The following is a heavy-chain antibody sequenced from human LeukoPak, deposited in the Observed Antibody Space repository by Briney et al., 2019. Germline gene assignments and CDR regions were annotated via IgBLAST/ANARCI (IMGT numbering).Heavy chain of an antibody. CDR1: GGSISSGSYY. V-gene: IGHV4-61*02. Sequence: KASETLSLTCTVSGGSISSGSYYWSWIRQPAGKGLEWIGRIYTSGSTNYNPSLKSRVTISVDTSKNQFSLKLSSVTAADTAVYYCAAQYYYDSSGYSYFDYWAREPWSPSPQ. D-gene: IGHD3-22*01. J-gene: IGHJ4*02. CDR2: IYTSGST. CDR3: AAQYYYDSSGYSYFDY.